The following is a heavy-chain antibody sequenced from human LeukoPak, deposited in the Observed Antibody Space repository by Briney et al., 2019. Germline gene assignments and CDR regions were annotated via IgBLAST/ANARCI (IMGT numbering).Heavy chain of an antibody. CDR3: AGQDSSGWFPFDY. CDR2: ISTYNGNT. D-gene: IGHD6-19*01. V-gene: IGHV1-18*04. CDR1: GYTITTYG. Sequence: ASVKVSCKASGYTITTYGISWVRQAPGQGLEWMGWISTYNGNTKYVEKLQGRVTMTTDTSTSTAYMELRSLRSDDTAVYYCAGQDSSGWFPFDYWGQGTLVTVSS. J-gene: IGHJ4*02.